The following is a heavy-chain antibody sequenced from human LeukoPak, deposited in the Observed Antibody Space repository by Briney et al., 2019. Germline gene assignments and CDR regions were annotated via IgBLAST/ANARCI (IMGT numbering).Heavy chain of an antibody. Sequence: GGSLRLSCAASGFTFSSYGMHWVRQAPGKGLEWVAFIRYDGSNKYYADSVKGRFTISRDNSKNTLYLQMNSLRAEDTAVYYCAKDLLVYSSSWYWGPAFDYWGQGTLVTVSS. CDR2: IRYDGSNK. V-gene: IGHV3-30*02. CDR1: GFTFSSYG. J-gene: IGHJ4*02. CDR3: AKDLLVYSSSWYWGPAFDY. D-gene: IGHD6-13*01.